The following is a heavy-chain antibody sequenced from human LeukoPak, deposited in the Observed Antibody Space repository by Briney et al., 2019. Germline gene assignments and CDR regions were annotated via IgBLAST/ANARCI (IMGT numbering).Heavy chain of an antibody. CDR2: IIPIFGTV. J-gene: IGHJ6*03. CDR3: ARSLFRFLEWSYRSYYYYYMDV. V-gene: IGHV1-69*06. D-gene: IGHD3-3*01. Sequence: ASVKVSCKASGGTFSSYAISWVRQAPGQGLEWMGGIIPIFGTVNYAQKFQGRVTITADKSTSTAYMELSSLRSEDTAVYFCARSLFRFLEWSYRSYYYYYMDVWGKGTTVTVSS. CDR1: GGTFSSYA.